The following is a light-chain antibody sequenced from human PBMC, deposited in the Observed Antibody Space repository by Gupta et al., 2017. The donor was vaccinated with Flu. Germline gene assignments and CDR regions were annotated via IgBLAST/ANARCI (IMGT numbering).Light chain of an antibody. J-gene: IGKJ4*01. CDR2: KTY. V-gene: IGKV1-5*03. CDR3: QQYSSYPLT. CDR1: PSIDVW. Sequence: GDRVTITCRASPSIDVWLAWYQQKPGKVPQVLIYKTYTLQSGVPSRFSGSGSGTEFTPTISGLQPDDSATYYCQQYSSYPLTFGGGTKLEIK.